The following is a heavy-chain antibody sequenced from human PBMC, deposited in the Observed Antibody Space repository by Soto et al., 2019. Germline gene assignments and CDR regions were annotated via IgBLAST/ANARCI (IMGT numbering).Heavy chain of an antibody. CDR3: ARGGSLGYCISTSCYGFGYYGMDV. J-gene: IGHJ6*02. CDR1: GYTFTGYY. D-gene: IGHD2-2*01. Sequence: ASVKVSCKASGYTFTGYYMHWVRQAPGQGLEWMGWINPNSGGTNYAQKFQGWVTMTRDTSISTAYMELSRLRSDDTAVYYCARGGSLGYCISTSCYGFGYYGMDVWGQGTTVTSP. V-gene: IGHV1-2*04. CDR2: INPNSGGT.